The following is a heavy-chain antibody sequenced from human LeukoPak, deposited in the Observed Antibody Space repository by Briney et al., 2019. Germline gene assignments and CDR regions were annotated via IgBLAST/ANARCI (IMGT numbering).Heavy chain of an antibody. J-gene: IGHJ3*02. Sequence: PSETLSLTCTVSGGSVSSGGFYWSWIRQPPGKGLEWIGFISYSGSTNYNPSLKSRVTMSVDTSKNQFSLNLSSVTAADTAVYYCAINVPSPEWKDAFDIWGQGTMVTVSS. V-gene: IGHV4-61*08. CDR3: AINVPSPEWKDAFDI. D-gene: IGHD3-3*01. CDR1: GGSVSSGGFY. CDR2: ISYSGST.